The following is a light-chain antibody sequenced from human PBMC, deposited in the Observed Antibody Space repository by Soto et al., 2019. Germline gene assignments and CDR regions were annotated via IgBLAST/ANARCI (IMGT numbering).Light chain of an antibody. V-gene: IGKV3-15*01. CDR2: GAS. Sequence: IVMPQSLGTLSLNPGDRATLSCRARQSVAGSYLAWYQQKPGQAPRLLIYGASTRATGIPARFSGSGSGTEFTLTISSLQSEDFAVYYCQQYDNWPRTFGRRTKVDI. J-gene: IGKJ4*02. CDR1: QSVAGSY. CDR3: QQYDNWPRT.